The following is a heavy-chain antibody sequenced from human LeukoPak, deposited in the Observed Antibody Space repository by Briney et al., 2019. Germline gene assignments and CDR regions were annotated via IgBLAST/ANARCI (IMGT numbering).Heavy chain of an antibody. CDR2: IYYSGST. CDR3: ARVDDFWSGHYYYGMDV. D-gene: IGHD3-3*01. J-gene: IGHJ6*02. CDR1: GGSISSYY. Sequence: PSETLSLTCTASGGSISSYYWSWIRQPPGKGLEWIGYIYYSGSTNYNPSLKSRVTISVDTSKNQFSLKLSSVTAADTAVYYCARVDDFWSGHYYYGMDVWGQGTTVTVSS. V-gene: IGHV4-59*01.